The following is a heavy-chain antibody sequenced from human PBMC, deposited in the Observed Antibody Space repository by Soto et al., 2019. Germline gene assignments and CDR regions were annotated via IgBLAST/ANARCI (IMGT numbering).Heavy chain of an antibody. D-gene: IGHD3-10*01. CDR3: ARDGYYYGSGSYYNKPIYYNGTYYYYYGMDV. Sequence: ASVKVSCKASGYTFTSYGISWVRQAPGQGLEWMGWISAYNGNTNYAQKLQGRVTMTTDTSTSTAYMELRSLRSDDTAVYYCARDGYYYGSGSYYNKPIYYNGTYYYYYGMDVWGQGTTVTVSS. V-gene: IGHV1-18*04. J-gene: IGHJ6*02. CDR1: GYTFTSYG. CDR2: ISAYNGNT.